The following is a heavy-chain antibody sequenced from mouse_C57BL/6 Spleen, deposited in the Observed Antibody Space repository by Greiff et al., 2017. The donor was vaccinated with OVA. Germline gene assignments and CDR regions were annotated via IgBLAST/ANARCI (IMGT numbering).Heavy chain of an antibody. D-gene: IGHD1-1*01. CDR2: IHPNSGST. CDR3: AGDYYGSSYGYFDV. J-gene: IGHJ1*03. CDR1: GYTFTSYW. Sequence: QVHVKQPGAELVKPGASVKLSCKASGYTFTSYWMHWVKQRPGQGLEWIGMIHPNSGSTNYNEKFKSKATLTVDKSSSTAYMQLSSLTSEDSAVYYCAGDYYGSSYGYFDVWGTGTTVTVSS. V-gene: IGHV1-64*01.